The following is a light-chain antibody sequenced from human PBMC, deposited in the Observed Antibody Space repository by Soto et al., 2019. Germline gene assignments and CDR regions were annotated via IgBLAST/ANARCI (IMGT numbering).Light chain of an antibody. CDR2: GDN. J-gene: IGLJ2*01. V-gene: IGLV1-40*01. CDR3: QAYDNALGSSEA. CDR1: SSNIGAEYD. Sequence: QSVLTQPPSVSGAPGQRVAISCTGSSSNIGAEYDVHWYQQLPGTAPKRLIYGDNNRPSGVPDRFSGSKSGTSASLAITGLQPEDEADYYCQAYDNALGSSEAFGGGTKVTVL.